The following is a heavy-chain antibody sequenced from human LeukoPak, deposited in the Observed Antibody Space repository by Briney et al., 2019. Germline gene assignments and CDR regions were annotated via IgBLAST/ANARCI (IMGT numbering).Heavy chain of an antibody. J-gene: IGHJ4*02. V-gene: IGHV3-23*01. CDR2: TSDRGDYT. Sequence: HPGGSLRLSCAASGFTFTSYSMSWVRQAPGKGLEWVSGTSDRGDYTYYADSVKGRFTISRDSSKNTLFLQMNSPRAEDTALYFCARKAQYNGHYPLDYWGQGTLVTVSS. CDR3: ARKAQYNGHYPLDY. D-gene: IGHD1-7*01. CDR1: GFTFTSYS.